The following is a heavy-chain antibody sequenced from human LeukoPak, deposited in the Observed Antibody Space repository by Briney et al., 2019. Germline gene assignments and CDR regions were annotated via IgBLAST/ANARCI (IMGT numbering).Heavy chain of an antibody. V-gene: IGHV5-51*01. CDR1: GYSFTSYW. Sequence: GESLQISCQGSGYSFTSYWIGWVRQMPGKGLGWMGMIYPGDSDTRYSPSFQCQVTISADKSISTAYLQWSSLKASDTAMYYCAGASGGGGFTIFGVVIRPPDYWGQGTLVTVSS. J-gene: IGHJ4*02. D-gene: IGHD3-3*01. CDR3: AGASGGGGFTIFGVVIRPPDY. CDR2: IYPGDSDT.